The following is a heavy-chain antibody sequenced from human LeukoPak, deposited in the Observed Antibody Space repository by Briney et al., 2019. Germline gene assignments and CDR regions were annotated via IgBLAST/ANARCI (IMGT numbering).Heavy chain of an antibody. CDR2: IYSGGST. V-gene: IGHV3-23*03. J-gene: IGHJ4*02. CDR1: AFTFSSYA. D-gene: IGHD1-14*01. Sequence: GGSLRLSCAVSAFTFSSYAMSWVRQAPGKGLEWVSVIYSGGSTYYADSVKGRFTISRDNSQNTLYLQMNTLRAEDTAVYYCAQGETNPFDYWGQGTLVTVSS. CDR3: AQGETNPFDY.